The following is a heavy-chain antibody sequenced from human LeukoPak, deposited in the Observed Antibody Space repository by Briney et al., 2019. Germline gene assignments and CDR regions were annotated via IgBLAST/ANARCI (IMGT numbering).Heavy chain of an antibody. CDR3: AKGGGSRNFDY. CDR2: INSDGSST. J-gene: IGHJ4*02. Sequence: GGSLRLSCAASGFTFSNYWIHWVRQVPGKGLVWVSRINSDGSSTSYAESVKGRFSISRDNAKNTLYLQMNSLRAEDTAVYYCAKGGGSRNFDYWGQGTLVAVSS. V-gene: IGHV3-74*01. D-gene: IGHD1-26*01. CDR1: GFTFSNYW.